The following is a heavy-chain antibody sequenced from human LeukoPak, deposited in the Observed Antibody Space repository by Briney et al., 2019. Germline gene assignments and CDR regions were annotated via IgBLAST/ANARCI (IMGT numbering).Heavy chain of an antibody. J-gene: IGHJ5*02. Sequence: RGDFLKISCKGSGYSFTSYWIGWVRQMPGKGLEWMGIIYPGDSTTRYSPSFQGQATISVDKSISTAYLQWHTLKASDTATYYCARLYCRGGACYGGWFDPWGQGTLVTVSS. V-gene: IGHV5-51*01. D-gene: IGHD2-15*01. CDR2: IYPGDSTT. CDR3: ARLYCRGGACYGGWFDP. CDR1: GYSFTSYW.